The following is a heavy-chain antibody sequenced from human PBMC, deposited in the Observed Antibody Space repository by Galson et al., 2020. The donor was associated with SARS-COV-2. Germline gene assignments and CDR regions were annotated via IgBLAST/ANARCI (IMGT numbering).Heavy chain of an antibody. J-gene: IGHJ4*02. CDR1: GGSISSSNYY. CDR2: IYYSGST. CDR3: VRVTAAGYNFDY. V-gene: IGHV4-39*07. D-gene: IGHD6-13*01. Sequence: SETLYLTCTVSGGSISSSNYYWGWIRQPPGKGLEWIGSIYYSGSTYYNPSLKSRVTISVDTSKNQFSLKVSSVTAADTAFYYCVRVTAAGYNFDYWGQGTLVTVSS.